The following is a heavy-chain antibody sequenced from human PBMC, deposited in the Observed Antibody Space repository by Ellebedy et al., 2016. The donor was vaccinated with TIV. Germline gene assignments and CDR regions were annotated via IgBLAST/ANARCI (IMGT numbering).Heavy chain of an antibody. Sequence: GESLKISCAASGFTFSNVWMNWVRQAPGKGLEWVGRIKRKSDGGTTDYAAPVKGRFTISRDDSKNPLYSQMNSLRTEDTAVYYCTTDLDWDDYWGQGTLVTVSS. D-gene: IGHD3-9*01. V-gene: IGHV3-15*07. CDR3: TTDLDWDDY. CDR1: GFTFSNVW. CDR2: IKRKSDGGTT. J-gene: IGHJ4*02.